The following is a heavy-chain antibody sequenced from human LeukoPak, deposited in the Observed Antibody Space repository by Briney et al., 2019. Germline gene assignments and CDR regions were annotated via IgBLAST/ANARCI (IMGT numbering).Heavy chain of an antibody. CDR2: IYSGGST. Sequence: GGSLRLSCAASGFIFSSYAMSWVRQAPGKGLEWVSVIYSGGSTYYADSVKGRFTISRDNSKNTLYLQMNSLRAEDTAVYYCASPDYGDYVSYWGQGTLVTVSS. D-gene: IGHD4-17*01. J-gene: IGHJ4*02. CDR1: GFIFSSYA. CDR3: ASPDYGDYVSY. V-gene: IGHV3-53*01.